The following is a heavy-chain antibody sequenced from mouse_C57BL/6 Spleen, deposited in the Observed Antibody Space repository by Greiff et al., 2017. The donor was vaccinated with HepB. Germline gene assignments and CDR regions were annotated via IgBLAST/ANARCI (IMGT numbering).Heavy chain of an antibody. Sequence: VQLQQPGAELVKPGASVKMSCKASGYTFTSYWITWVKQRPGQGLEWIGDIYPGSGSTNYNEKFKSKATLTVDTSSSTAYMQLSSLTSEDSAVYYCATSKFITTVVATEYFDVWGTGTTVTVAS. CDR1: GYTFTSYW. D-gene: IGHD1-1*01. CDR2: IYPGSGST. V-gene: IGHV1-55*01. J-gene: IGHJ1*03. CDR3: ATSKFITTVVATEYFDV.